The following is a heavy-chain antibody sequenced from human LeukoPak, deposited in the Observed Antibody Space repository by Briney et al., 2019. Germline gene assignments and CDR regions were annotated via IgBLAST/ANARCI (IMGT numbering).Heavy chain of an antibody. J-gene: IGHJ4*02. D-gene: IGHD2-21*02. CDR2: ISWNSGRI. Sequence: PGRSLRLSCAASGFTFDDYAMHWVRQAPGKGLEWVSGISWNSGRIYYADSVKGRFTISRDNAKNSLYLQMNSLRAEDMALYYCAKDGGLQAYYFDYWGQGTLVTVSS. CDR1: GFTFDDYA. V-gene: IGHV3-9*03. CDR3: AKDGGLQAYYFDY.